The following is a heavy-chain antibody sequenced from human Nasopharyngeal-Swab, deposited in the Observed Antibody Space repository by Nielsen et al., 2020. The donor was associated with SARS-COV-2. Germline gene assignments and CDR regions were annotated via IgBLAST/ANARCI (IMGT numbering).Heavy chain of an antibody. Sequence: ETLSLTCAASGFTFSSYAMSWVRQAPGKGLEWVSAISGSGGSTYYADSVKGRFTISRDNSKNTLYLQMNSLRAEDTAVYYCAKDEPYYDSSGYNYYYYYYMDVWGKGTTVTVSS. D-gene: IGHD3-22*01. J-gene: IGHJ6*03. V-gene: IGHV3-23*01. CDR2: ISGSGGST. CDR1: GFTFSSYA. CDR3: AKDEPYYDSSGYNYYYYYYMDV.